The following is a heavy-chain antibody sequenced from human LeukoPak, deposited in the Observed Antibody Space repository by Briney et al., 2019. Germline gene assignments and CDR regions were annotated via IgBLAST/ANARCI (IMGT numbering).Heavy chain of an antibody. Sequence: SETLSLTCTVSGVSISSSNSYWGWLRQPPGKGLEWIGSIYYSGSTKYNPSLKRRVTISVDKSKNQFSLKLSSVTAADTAVYYCARLRTTVTTKYFQHWGQGTLVTVSS. J-gene: IGHJ1*01. CDR1: GVSISSSNSY. CDR3: ARLRTTVTTKYFQH. V-gene: IGHV4-39*07. D-gene: IGHD4-17*01. CDR2: IYYSGST.